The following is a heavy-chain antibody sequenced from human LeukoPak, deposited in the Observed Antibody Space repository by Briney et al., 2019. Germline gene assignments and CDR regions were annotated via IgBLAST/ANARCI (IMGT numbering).Heavy chain of an antibody. CDR3: ARRGGGDDAFDI. CDR1: GGSITNFY. V-gene: IGHV4-4*07. CDR2: VYKSGDT. D-gene: IGHD4-23*01. Sequence: SETLSLTCTVSGGSITNFYWNWIRQPAGKGLEWIGRVYKSGDTNYNPSLKSRVTMSVDTSKNQFSLKLSSVTAADTAVYYCARRGGGDDAFDIWGQGTMVTVSS. J-gene: IGHJ3*02.